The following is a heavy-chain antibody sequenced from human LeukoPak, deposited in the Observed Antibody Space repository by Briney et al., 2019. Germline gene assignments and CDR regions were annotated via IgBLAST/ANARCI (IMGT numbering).Heavy chain of an antibody. CDR3: ARGFGYSYFGYGMDV. D-gene: IGHD5-18*01. CDR2: ISSSGGAI. CDR1: GFSFSDSY. V-gene: IGHV3-11*01. J-gene: IGHJ6*02. Sequence: PGGSLRLSCAASGFSFSDSYMSWIRQAPGKGLEWVSYISSSGGAIYYAGSVKGRFTISRDNAKNSLNLHMNSLRAEDAAVYYCARGFGYSYFGYGMDVWGQGTTVTVSS.